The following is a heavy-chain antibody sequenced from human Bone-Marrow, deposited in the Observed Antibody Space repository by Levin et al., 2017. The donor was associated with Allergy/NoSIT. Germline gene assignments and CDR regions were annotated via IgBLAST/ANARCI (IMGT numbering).Heavy chain of an antibody. CDR3: AKDRTYYASGVFTF. CDR2: ISNDGTKK. CDR1: GVTFSTYA. J-gene: IGHJ4*01. V-gene: IGHV3-30*18. Sequence: GGSLRLSCVASGVTFSTYAMHWVRQAPGEGLEWVSTISNDGTKKDYADSVKGRFTISRDNSKNTLYLQLNGLRTEDTALYFCAKDRTYYASGVFTFWGQGTLVTVSS. D-gene: IGHD3-10*01.